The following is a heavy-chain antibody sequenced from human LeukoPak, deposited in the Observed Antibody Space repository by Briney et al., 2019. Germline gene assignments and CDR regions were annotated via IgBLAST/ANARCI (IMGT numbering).Heavy chain of an antibody. D-gene: IGHD3-22*01. CDR2: ISSSSSYI. Sequence: PGGSLRLSCAASGFTFSSYSMNWVRQAPGKGLEWVSSISSSSSYIYYADSVKGRFTISRDNAKNSLYLQMNSLRAEDTAVYYCARDPDSTGYYDYWGQGTLVTVSS. CDR3: ARDPDSTGYYDY. V-gene: IGHV3-21*01. J-gene: IGHJ4*02. CDR1: GFTFSSYS.